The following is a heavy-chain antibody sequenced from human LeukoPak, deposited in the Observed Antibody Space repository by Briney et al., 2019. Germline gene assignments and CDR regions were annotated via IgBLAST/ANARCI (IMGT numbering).Heavy chain of an antibody. Sequence: KPSETLSLTCAVYGVSFSDYYWSFIRQPPEKGLEWIGEINHSGITNYNPSLKSRVTISADMSKNQFSLKLTFVTAADTGVYYCARGGNWRDPWGQGTLVTVSS. V-gene: IGHV4-34*01. J-gene: IGHJ5*02. CDR2: INHSGIT. CDR1: GVSFSDYY. CDR3: ARGGNWRDP.